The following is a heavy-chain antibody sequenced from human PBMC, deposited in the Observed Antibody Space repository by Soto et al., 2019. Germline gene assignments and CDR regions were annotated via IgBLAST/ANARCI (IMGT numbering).Heavy chain of an antibody. J-gene: IGHJ4*02. D-gene: IGHD3-9*01. CDR2: IIPIFGTA. Sequence: QVQLVQSGAEVKKPVSSVKVSCKASGGTFSSYAISWVRQAPGQGLEWMGGIIPIFGTANYAQKFQGRVTITADKSTSTAYMELSSLRSEDTAVYYCARSPVLRYFDWLLFDYWGQGTLVTVSS. CDR3: ARSPVLRYFDWLLFDY. CDR1: GGTFSSYA. V-gene: IGHV1-69*06.